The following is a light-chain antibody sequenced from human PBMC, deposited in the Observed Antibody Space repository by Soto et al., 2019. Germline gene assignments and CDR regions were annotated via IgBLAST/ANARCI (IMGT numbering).Light chain of an antibody. V-gene: IGKV3-20*01. J-gene: IGKJ4*01. CDR1: QSVTSNS. CDR3: QQASTYPLT. CDR2: GAS. Sequence: EIVLTQSPGTLSLSPGERVTLSCRASQSVTSNSLAWYQQKPGQAPRLLIYGASIRATGIPDRFSGGGSGADFTLSISRLEPEDFATYYCQQASTYPLTFGGGTKVEIK.